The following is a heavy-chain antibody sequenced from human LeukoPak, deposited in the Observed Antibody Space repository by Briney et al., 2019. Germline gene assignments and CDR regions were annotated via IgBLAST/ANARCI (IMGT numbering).Heavy chain of an antibody. CDR3: ARGSYYDILHAFDI. CDR2: TYHSGST. V-gene: IGHV4-30-2*01. CDR1: GGSISSGGYS. Sequence: SETLSLTCAVSGGSISSGGYSWSWIRQPPGKGLEWIGYTYHSGSTYYNPSLKSRVTISVDRSKNQFSLKLSSVTAADTAVYYCARGSYYDILHAFDIWGQGTMVTVSS. D-gene: IGHD3-9*01. J-gene: IGHJ3*02.